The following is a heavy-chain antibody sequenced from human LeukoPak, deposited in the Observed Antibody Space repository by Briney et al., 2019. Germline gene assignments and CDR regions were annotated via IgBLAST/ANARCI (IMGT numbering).Heavy chain of an antibody. CDR1: GYTFTIYD. Sequence: ASVKVSCKASGYTFTIYDINWVRQATGQGLEWMGWMNPNSGNTGYAQKFQGRVTITRNTSISTAYMELSSPRSEDTAVYYCARGRYYSGSGSDYPSYYFDYWGQGTLVTVSS. CDR2: MNPNSGNT. J-gene: IGHJ4*02. CDR3: ARGRYYSGSGSDYPSYYFDY. V-gene: IGHV1-8*03. D-gene: IGHD3-10*01.